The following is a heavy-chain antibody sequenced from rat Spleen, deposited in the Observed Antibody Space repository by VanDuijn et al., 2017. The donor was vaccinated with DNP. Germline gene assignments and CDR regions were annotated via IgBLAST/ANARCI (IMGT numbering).Heavy chain of an antibody. CDR1: GFTFSSAW. J-gene: IGHJ3*01. Sequence: EVQLVETGGSLVQPEKSLKLTCATSGFTFSSAWLHWVRQSPERQLEWVAQIKVKSNNYATYYAESVKGRFIISRDDSKNTVYLQMNNLKEEDTAIYYCIWDCHNYFPYWGQGTLVTVSS. CDR3: IWDCHNYFPY. V-gene: IGHV6-8*01. CDR2: IKVKSNNYAT.